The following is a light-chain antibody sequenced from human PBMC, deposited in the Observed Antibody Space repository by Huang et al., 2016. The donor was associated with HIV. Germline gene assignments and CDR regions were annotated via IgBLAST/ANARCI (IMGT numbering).Light chain of an antibody. CDR2: GAS. CDR1: QDIGTS. Sequence: VHLTQSPSSLSASVGDTVIISCRASQDIGTSLAWYQQKTGGAPKLLISGASTLQPGAPSRFSADSVGTYFTLFINNVQPEDFATYYCQQLHSYPITFGQGTRL. J-gene: IGKJ5*01. CDR3: QQLHSYPIT. V-gene: IGKV1-13*02.